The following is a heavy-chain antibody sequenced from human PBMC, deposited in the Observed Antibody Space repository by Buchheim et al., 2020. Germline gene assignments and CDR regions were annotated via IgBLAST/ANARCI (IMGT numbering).Heavy chain of an antibody. CDR1: GFTFNNAW. CDR3: ALMATIAY. Sequence: EVQLVESGGGLVKPRGSLRLSCAASGFTFNNAWMTWVRQAPGKGLGWVGRIKGKTDGGTTDYAAPVKGRFTISRDDSKNTLYLQMNSLRTEDTAVYYCALMATIAYWGQGTL. J-gene: IGHJ4*02. D-gene: IGHD5-24*01. V-gene: IGHV3-15*01. CDR2: IKGKTDGGTT.